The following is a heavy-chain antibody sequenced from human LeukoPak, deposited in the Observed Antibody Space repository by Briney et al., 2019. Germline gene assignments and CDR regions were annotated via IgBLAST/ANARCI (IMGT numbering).Heavy chain of an antibody. CDR2: INPSGGST. J-gene: IGHJ4*02. Sequence: ASVKVSCKASGYTFTSYYMHWVRQAPGQGLEWMGIINPSGGSTSYAQTFQGRVTMTRDTSTSTVYMQLSSLRSEDTAVYYCARCRYTQSPFDFRGQGTLVTVSS. CDR1: GYTFTSYY. CDR3: ARCRYTQSPFDF. V-gene: IGHV1-46*01. D-gene: IGHD1-1*01.